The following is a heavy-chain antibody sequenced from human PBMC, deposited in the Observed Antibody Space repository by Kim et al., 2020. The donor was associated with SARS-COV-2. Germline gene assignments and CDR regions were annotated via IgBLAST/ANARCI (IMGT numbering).Heavy chain of an antibody. V-gene: IGHV1-18*01. J-gene: IGHJ4*02. CDR1: GYTFTSYG. Sequence: ASVKVSCKASGYTFTSYGINWVRQAPGQGLEWMGWISVYNGNTNYAQSLPGRVTMTTDTSTSTAYMELRSLRSDDTAVYYCARDVVRGITASGYWGQGTLVTVSS. CDR3: ARDVVRGITASGY. D-gene: IGHD3-10*01. CDR2: ISVYNGNT.